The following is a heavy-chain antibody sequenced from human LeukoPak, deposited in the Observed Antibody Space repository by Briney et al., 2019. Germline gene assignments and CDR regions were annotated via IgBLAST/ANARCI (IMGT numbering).Heavy chain of an antibody. Sequence: GESLKISCQASGYSFSTHWIGWVRQTPGKGLEWMGLIYPGDSDTKYSLSFQGQVTMSVDKSISTAYLEWSGLKASDTATYYCAREPAVAAATNFDLWGQRTLVTVSS. CDR1: GYSFSTHW. CDR2: IYPGDSDT. CDR3: AREPAVAAATNFDL. V-gene: IGHV5-51*01. D-gene: IGHD2-15*01. J-gene: IGHJ4*02.